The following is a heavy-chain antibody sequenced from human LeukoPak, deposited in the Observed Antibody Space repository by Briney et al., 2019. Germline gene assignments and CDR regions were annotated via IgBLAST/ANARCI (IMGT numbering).Heavy chain of an antibody. D-gene: IGHD4-17*01. J-gene: IGHJ4*02. CDR1: GGSISSSSYY. CDR3: EDSMTTVPRFDY. V-gene: IGHV4-39*01. Sequence: PSETQSLTCTVSGGSISSSSYYWGWIRQPPGKGLEWIGSIFYSGSTYYNPSLKSRVTISVDTSKNQFSLKLRSVTAADTAVYYCEDSMTTVPRFDYWGQGILVTVSS. CDR2: IFYSGST.